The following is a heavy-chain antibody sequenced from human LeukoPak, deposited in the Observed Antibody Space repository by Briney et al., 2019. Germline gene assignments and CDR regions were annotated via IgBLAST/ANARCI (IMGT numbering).Heavy chain of an antibody. CDR3: AKDDYGDRTGYFDY. Sequence: PGGSLRLSCAASGFTVSSNYMSWVRQAPGKGLEWVSVIYSGGSTYYADSVKGRFTISRDNSKNTLYLQMNSLRAEDTAVYYCAKDDYGDRTGYFDYWGQGTLVTVSS. CDR2: IYSGGST. J-gene: IGHJ4*02. V-gene: IGHV3-53*01. CDR1: GFTVSSNY. D-gene: IGHD4-17*01.